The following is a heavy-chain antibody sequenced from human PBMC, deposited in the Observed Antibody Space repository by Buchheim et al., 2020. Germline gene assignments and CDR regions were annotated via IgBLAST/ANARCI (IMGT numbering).Heavy chain of an antibody. J-gene: IGHJ6*02. CDR1: GFTFSSYA. Sequence: EVQLLESGGGLVQPGGSLRLSCAASGFTFSSYAMSWVRQAPGKGLEWVSAISGSGGSTYYADSVKGRFTISRDNSKNTLYLQMNSLRAEDTAVYYCAKKYGDYFTEIAEPYYYYGMDVWGQGTT. V-gene: IGHV3-23*01. D-gene: IGHD4-17*01. CDR3: AKKYGDYFTEIAEPYYYYGMDV. CDR2: ISGSGGST.